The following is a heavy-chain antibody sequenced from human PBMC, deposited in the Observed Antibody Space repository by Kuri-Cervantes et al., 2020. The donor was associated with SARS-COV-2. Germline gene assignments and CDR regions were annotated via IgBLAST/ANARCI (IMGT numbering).Heavy chain of an antibody. J-gene: IGHJ3*02. V-gene: IGHV1-18*01. Sequence: VQIISKASCYTFTSYGISWFRQAPGQGLEWMGWIRAYNGNTNYAQKLQSGVTMTTDTSTSTAYMELRSLRSDDSAVYYCARGEGAAPDLDAYDIWGQGTMVTVSS. CDR3: ARGEGAAPDLDAYDI. CDR2: IRAYNGNT. CDR1: CYTFTSYG. D-gene: IGHD1-26*01.